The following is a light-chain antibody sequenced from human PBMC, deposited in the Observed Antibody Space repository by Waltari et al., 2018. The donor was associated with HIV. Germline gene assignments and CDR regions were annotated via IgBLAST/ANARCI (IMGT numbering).Light chain of an antibody. CDR1: SRDVGGYNY. CDR3: SSFTRSSTRV. J-gene: IGLJ3*02. CDR2: DVG. Sequence: QSALTQPASVSGSPGQSITISCTGTSRDVGGYNYVPWYQQHPGKAPKLMIYDVGKRPSGVSNRFSGSKSGNTASLAVSGLRAEDEADYYCSSFTRSSTRVFGGGTKLTVL. V-gene: IGLV2-14*03.